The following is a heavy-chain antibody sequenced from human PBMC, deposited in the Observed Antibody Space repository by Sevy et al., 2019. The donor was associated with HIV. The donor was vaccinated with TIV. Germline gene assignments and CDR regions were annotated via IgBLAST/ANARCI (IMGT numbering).Heavy chain of an antibody. D-gene: IGHD6-13*01. Sequence: GGSLRLSCAASGFTFSDHYMEWVRQAPGKGLEWVGRIRNKADSYTTEYAASVKGRFTISKDDSKNSLYLLMNSLKNEDTAVYYCAPHAGIAAAGRVFDYWGQGTLVTVSS. J-gene: IGHJ4*02. CDR1: GFTFSDHY. V-gene: IGHV3-72*01. CDR2: IRNKADSYTT. CDR3: APHAGIAAAGRVFDY.